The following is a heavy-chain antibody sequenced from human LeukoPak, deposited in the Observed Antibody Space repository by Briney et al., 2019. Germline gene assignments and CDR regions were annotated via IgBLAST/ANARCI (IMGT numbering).Heavy chain of an antibody. V-gene: IGHV3-23*01. J-gene: IGHJ3*02. D-gene: IGHD4-17*01. Sequence: GGSLRLSCAAPGFTFSRYAMNWVRQVPGKGLEWVSGISGSGRITHYADSVKGRFTISRDNAKKTMYLQMSSVREEDRAIYYCAKDPNGDYVGAFEMWGQGTMVSVSA. CDR1: GFTFSRYA. CDR2: ISGSGRIT. CDR3: AKDPNGDYVGAFEM.